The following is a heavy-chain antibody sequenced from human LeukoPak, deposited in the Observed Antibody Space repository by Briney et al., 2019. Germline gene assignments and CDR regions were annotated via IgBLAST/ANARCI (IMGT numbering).Heavy chain of an antibody. CDR3: AKESRMGAFDI. V-gene: IGHV3-9*01. D-gene: IGHD2-8*01. CDR2: ISWNSGSI. Sequence: GGSLRLSCAASGFTFDDYAMHWVRQAPGKGLEWVSGISWNSGSIGYADSVKGRFTISGDNAKNSLYLQMNSLRAEDTALYYCAKESRMGAFDIWGQGTMVTVSS. CDR1: GFTFDDYA. J-gene: IGHJ3*02.